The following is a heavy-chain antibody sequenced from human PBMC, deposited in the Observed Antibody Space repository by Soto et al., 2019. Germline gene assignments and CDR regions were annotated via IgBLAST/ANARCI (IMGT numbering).Heavy chain of an antibody. V-gene: IGHV3-11*01. CDR1: GFRFSDHY. Sequence: GGSLRLSCAASGFRFSDHYMTWIRQAPGKGLEWVSKISSSGTTMYYADSVKGRFTVSRDNAQNSLYLQMNSLRAEDTAVYYCAGDPYYYGSAFWGQGTLVTVSS. J-gene: IGHJ4*02. D-gene: IGHD3-10*01. CDR2: ISSSGTTM. CDR3: AGDPYYYGSAF.